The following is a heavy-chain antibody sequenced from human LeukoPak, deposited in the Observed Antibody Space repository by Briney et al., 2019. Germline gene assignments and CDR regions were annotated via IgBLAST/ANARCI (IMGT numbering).Heavy chain of an antibody. J-gene: IGHJ4*02. CDR3: AKDLDSTGYFYGGGN. V-gene: IGHV3-23*01. D-gene: IGHD3-22*01. Sequence: PGGSLRLSCTASGFTFSNYAMNWVRQAPGKGLEWVSLISTSDNTHYADSVKGRFTISRDISKNTLYLQMNSLRAEDTAVYYCAKDLDSTGYFYGGGNWGQGTLVTVSS. CDR1: GFTFSNYA. CDR2: ISTSDNT.